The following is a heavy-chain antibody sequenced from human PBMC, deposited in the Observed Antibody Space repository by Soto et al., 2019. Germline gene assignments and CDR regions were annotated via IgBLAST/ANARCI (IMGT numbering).Heavy chain of an antibody. Sequence: SQTLSLTCAISGHSVSSSSAAWNWSRQSPSRGLEWLGRTYYRSKWYNDYAVSVKSRITINADASKNQFSLQLNSVTPEDTAVYYCARELSSSSRSDNWIDPRGQGTLVTVSS. J-gene: IGHJ5*02. V-gene: IGHV6-1*01. CDR3: ARELSSSSRSDNWIDP. CDR1: GHSVSSSSAA. D-gene: IGHD6-6*01. CDR2: TYYRSKWYN.